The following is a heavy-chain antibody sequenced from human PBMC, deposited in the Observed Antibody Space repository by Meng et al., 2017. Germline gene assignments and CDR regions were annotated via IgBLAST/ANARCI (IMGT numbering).Heavy chain of an antibody. J-gene: IGHJ2*01. CDR3: ARGLSTTYWYFDL. D-gene: IGHD2/OR15-2a*01. Sequence: VQLVGLGGGGVQPGRSLRLSCAASGFTLSSYAMHWVRQAPGKGLEWVAVISYDGSNKYYADSVKGRFTISRDNSKNTLYLQMNSLRAEDTAVYYCARGLSTTYWYFDLWGRGTLVTVSS. CDR1: GFTLSSYA. CDR2: ISYDGSNK. V-gene: IGHV3-30*07.